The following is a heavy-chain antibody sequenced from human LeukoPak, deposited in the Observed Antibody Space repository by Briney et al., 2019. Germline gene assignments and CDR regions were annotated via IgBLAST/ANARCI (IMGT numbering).Heavy chain of an antibody. J-gene: IGHJ3*02. CDR2: TDSNSETT. V-gene: IGHV3-48*03. D-gene: IGHD2-15*01. CDR1: GFSLTTYE. Sequence: PGGSLRLSCAVSGFSLTTYEMDWIRQAPGKGLEWVAYTDSNSETTHYADSVKGRLIISRDNAKNSLYLQMNSLRAEDTALYYCVREYCSGGSCSDAFDIWGQGTMVTVSS. CDR3: VREYCSGGSCSDAFDI.